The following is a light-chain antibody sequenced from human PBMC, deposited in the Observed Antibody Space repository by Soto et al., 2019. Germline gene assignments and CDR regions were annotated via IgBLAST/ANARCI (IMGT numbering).Light chain of an antibody. V-gene: IGKV3-20*01. J-gene: IGKJ5*01. Sequence: EIVLTQSPGTLSLSPGERATLSCRASQSVSSSYLAWYQQKPGQAPRLLIYGASSRATGIPDRFSGSGSGTDFTLTISSLQPEDFATYYCQQSYSIPITFGQGARPEIK. CDR3: QQSYSIPIT. CDR1: QSVSSSY. CDR2: GAS.